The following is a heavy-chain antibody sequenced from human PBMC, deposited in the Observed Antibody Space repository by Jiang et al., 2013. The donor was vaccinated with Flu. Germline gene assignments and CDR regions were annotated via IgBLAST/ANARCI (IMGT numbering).Heavy chain of an antibody. V-gene: IGHV6-1*01. Sequence: TLSLTCAISGDSVSSNGANWNWVRQSPSRGLEWLGRTYYRSKWYNDSAVSVKSRITIKPDTSKNQFSLQLTSVTPEDTAVYYCTRGGWQHFGVDVWGQGTTVTVSS. CDR3: TRGGWQHFGVDV. D-gene: IGHD2-15*01. J-gene: IGHJ6*02. CDR2: TYYRSKWYN. CDR1: GDSVSSNGAN.